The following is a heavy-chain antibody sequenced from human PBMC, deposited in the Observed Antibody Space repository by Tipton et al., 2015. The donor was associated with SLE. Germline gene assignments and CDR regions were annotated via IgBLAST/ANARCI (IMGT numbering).Heavy chain of an antibody. V-gene: IGHV4-59*10. Sequence: LRLSCAVYGGSFSGYYWSWIRQPPGKGLEWIGRIYTSGSTNYNPSLKSRVTISVDTSKNQFSLKLSSVTAADTAVYYCASGWRGGAFDIWGQGTMVTVSS. CDR2: IYTSGST. J-gene: IGHJ3*02. D-gene: IGHD2-15*01. CDR3: ASGWRGGAFDI. CDR1: GGSFSGYY.